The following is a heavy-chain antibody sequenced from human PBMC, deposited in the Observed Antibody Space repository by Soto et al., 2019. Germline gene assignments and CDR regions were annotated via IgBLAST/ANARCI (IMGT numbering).Heavy chain of an antibody. J-gene: IGHJ4*02. V-gene: IGHV3-23*01. CDR1: GFTFGSHA. CDR3: AKTPYDFWSSGQYLFDH. D-gene: IGHD3-3*01. CDR2: ISGSGGTT. Sequence: GGSLRLSCTVSGFTFGSHAMSWARQAPGKGLECVSGISGSGGTTFYADSVKGRFTISRDNSKKTLYLQMNSLRAEDTAVYYCAKTPYDFWSSGQYLFDHWGQGTLVTVSS.